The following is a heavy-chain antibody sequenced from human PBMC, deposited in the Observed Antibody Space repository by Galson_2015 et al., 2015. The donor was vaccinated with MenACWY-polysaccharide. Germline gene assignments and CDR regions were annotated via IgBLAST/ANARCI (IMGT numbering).Heavy chain of an antibody. V-gene: IGHV3-23*01. CDR2: TSGNGAKT. CDR3: AKEQWGSNEY. Sequence: SLRLSCAGSGFTVSSSYMTWVRQAPGKGLEWVSTTSGNGAKTFYTDSVKGRFTISRDNSKNTLYLQMNRLRPENTAIYYCAKEQWGSNEYWGQGTLVTVSS. J-gene: IGHJ4*02. CDR1: GFTVSSSY. D-gene: IGHD6-13*01.